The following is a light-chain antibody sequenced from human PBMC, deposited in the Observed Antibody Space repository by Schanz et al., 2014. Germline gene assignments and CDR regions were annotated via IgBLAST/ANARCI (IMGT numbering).Light chain of an antibody. CDR3: SSHTAITTAVV. V-gene: IGLV2-14*03. CDR2: DVS. Sequence: QSALTQPASVSGSPGQSITISCTGTSSDVGGYNYVSWYQQYRGKAPKLMISDVSNRPSGVSNRFSGSKSGNTASLTISGLQAEDEADYHCSSHTAITTAVVFGGGTKLTVL. CDR1: SSDVGGYNY. J-gene: IGLJ2*01.